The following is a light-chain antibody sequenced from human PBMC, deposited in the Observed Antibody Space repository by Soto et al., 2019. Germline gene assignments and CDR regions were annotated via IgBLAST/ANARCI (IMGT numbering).Light chain of an antibody. J-gene: IGLJ1*01. V-gene: IGLV3-1*01. CDR1: KLGDKY. CDR3: QAWDSSTAPSCV. Sequence: SYELTQPPSVSVSPGQTASITCSGDKLGDKYACWYQQKPGQSPVLVIYQDSKRTSGIPERFSGSNSGNTATLTISGTQAMDEADYYCQAWDSSTAPSCVFGTGTKLTVL. CDR2: QDS.